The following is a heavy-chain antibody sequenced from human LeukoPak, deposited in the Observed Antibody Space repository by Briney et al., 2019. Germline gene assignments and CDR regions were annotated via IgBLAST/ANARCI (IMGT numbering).Heavy chain of an antibody. CDR2: ISSDGSDT. D-gene: IGHD1-1*01. J-gene: IGHJ4*02. Sequence: GGSLRLSCVASGFSFSSYWMHWVRQDPGKGLMWVARISSDGSDTKYGDSVEGRFTISRDNGKNTLYLQMNSLGAEDTAVYYCARDQTQLGPTTVDHWGQGIQVTVSS. CDR1: GFSFSSYW. CDR3: ARDQTQLGPTTVDH. V-gene: IGHV3-74*01.